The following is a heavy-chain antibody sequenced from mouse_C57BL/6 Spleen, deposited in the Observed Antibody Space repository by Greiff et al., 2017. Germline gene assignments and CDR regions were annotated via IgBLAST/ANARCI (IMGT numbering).Heavy chain of an antibody. Sequence: QVQLQQSGAELVRPGTSVKVSCKASGYAFTNYLIEWVKQRPGQGLEWIGVINPGSGGTNYNEKFKGKATLTADKSSSTAYMQLSSLTSEDSAVYFCARSGTAQATYFAYWGQGTLVTVSA. CDR3: ARSGTAQATYFAY. CDR1: GYAFTNYL. CDR2: INPGSGGT. J-gene: IGHJ3*01. V-gene: IGHV1-54*01. D-gene: IGHD3-2*02.